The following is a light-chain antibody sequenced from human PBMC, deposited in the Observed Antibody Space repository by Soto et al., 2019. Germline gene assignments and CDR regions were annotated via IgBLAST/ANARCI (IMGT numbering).Light chain of an antibody. J-gene: IGLJ2*01. CDR1: ALPKQY. Sequence: SYELTQFPSVSVSPGQTARITCCGDALPKQYVHWFQQKPGQAPVLVIYKDSERPSGIPERFSGSSSGTTATLTISGVQAEDEADYYCQSQDISRTMKVFGGGTQLTVL. V-gene: IGLV3-25*03. CDR3: QSQDISRTMKV. CDR2: KDS.